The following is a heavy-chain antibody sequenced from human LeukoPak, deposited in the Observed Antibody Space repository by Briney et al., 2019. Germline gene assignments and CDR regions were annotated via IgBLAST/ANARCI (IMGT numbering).Heavy chain of an antibody. CDR2: ISSSSSTI. D-gene: IGHD5-18*01. Sequence: GGSLRLSCAGSGFTCRSYSMNWVRQAAGKGLEWVSYISSSSSTIYYADSVKGRFTISRDNAKNSLYLQMNSLRAEDTAVYYCARATGGYSYGYDYWGQGTLVTVSS. CDR3: ARATGGYSYGYDY. V-gene: IGHV3-48*01. J-gene: IGHJ4*02. CDR1: GFTCRSYS.